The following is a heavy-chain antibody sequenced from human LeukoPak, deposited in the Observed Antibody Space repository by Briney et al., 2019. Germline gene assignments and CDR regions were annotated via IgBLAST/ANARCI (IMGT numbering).Heavy chain of an antibody. Sequence: GASVKVSCKASGYTFTGYYMHWVRQAPGQGLEWMGWINTDTGNPTYAQGFTGRFVFSLDSSVNTAYLQISSLKAEDTAVYYCARGPRPGGVYNWFDPWGQGTLVTASS. CDR2: INTDTGNP. D-gene: IGHD2-8*02. CDR3: ARGPRPGGVYNWFDP. CDR1: GYTFTGYY. J-gene: IGHJ5*02. V-gene: IGHV7-4-1*02.